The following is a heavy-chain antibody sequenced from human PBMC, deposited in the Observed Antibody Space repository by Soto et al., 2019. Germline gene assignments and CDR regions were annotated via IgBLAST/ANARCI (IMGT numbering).Heavy chain of an antibody. Sequence: SETLSLTCTVSGGPVTRGSYYWSWIHQPPWKRLEWIGYIYYTGSTNYNPPLKSLVTISIDTSKNQFSLKLTSLTAADTAVYYCARQAFYDFWSGSKIRDYWGQGTLVTSPQ. V-gene: IGHV4-61*01. CDR1: GGPVTRGSYY. D-gene: IGHD3-3*01. CDR2: IYYTGST. CDR3: ARQAFYDFWSGSKIRDY. J-gene: IGHJ4*02.